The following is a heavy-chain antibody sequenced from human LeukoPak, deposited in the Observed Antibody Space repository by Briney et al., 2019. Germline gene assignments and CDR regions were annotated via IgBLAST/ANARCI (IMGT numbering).Heavy chain of an antibody. V-gene: IGHV1-24*01. CDR3: AAEGQRLLGY. D-gene: IGHD3-10*01. CDR2: FDPEHGEA. Sequence: FEVYGRPLTKISTHWVRQAPGKGLEWMGGFDPEHGEAIYAQTFQGRITMTEDTSTDTAYMELSSLRSDDTAVYYCAAEGQRLLGYWGQGTLVTVSS. J-gene: IGHJ4*02. CDR1: GRPLTKIS.